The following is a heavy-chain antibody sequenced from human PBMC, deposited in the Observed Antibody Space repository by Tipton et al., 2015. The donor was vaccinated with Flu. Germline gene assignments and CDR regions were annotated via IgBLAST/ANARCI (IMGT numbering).Heavy chain of an antibody. V-gene: IGHV3-13*01. CDR1: GFTFSSYA. CDR2: IGTFGDT. D-gene: IGHD6-13*01. CDR3: ARGPLPDSNWYNGMDV. J-gene: IGHJ6*02. Sequence: GSLRLSCEASGFTFSSYAMHWVRQATGKGLEWVSGIGTFGDTYYAASVKGRFTISRENAKNSLYLQMNSLGAGDTAVFYCARGPLPDSNWYNGMDVWGQGTTVTVFS.